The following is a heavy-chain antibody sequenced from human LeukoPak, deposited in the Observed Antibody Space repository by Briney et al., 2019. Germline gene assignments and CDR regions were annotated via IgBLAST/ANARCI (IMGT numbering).Heavy chain of an antibody. Sequence: GASVKVSCKASGYTFTSYGISWVRQAPGQGLEWMGWMSAYNGNTNYAQKLQGRVTMTTDTSTSTAYMELRRLRSDDTAVYYCARLIAAPPRAPRFDYWGQGTLVTVSS. CDR3: ARLIAAPPRAPRFDY. D-gene: IGHD6-6*01. CDR2: MSAYNGNT. J-gene: IGHJ4*02. V-gene: IGHV1-18*01. CDR1: GYTFTSYG.